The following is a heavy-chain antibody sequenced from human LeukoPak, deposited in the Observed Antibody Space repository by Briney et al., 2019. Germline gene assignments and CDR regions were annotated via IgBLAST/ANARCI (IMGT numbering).Heavy chain of an antibody. D-gene: IGHD2-21*02. CDR1: GGSISSSSYY. CDR3: ARGFVDVFSSCGGDCYPRYFDY. CDR2: IYYSGST. V-gene: IGHV4-39*07. Sequence: PSETLPLTCTVSGGSISSSSYYWGWIRQPPGKGLEWIGSIYYSGSTYYNPSLQSRVTISVDTSKNQFSLKLSSVTAADTAVYYCARGFVDVFSSCGGDCYPRYFDYWGQGTLVTVSS. J-gene: IGHJ4*02.